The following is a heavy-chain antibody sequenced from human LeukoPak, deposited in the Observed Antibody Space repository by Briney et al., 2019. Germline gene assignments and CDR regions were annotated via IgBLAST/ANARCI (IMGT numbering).Heavy chain of an antibody. CDR1: GGSMSGDY. CDR3: AKTGGYGMDV. V-gene: IGHV4-59*12. D-gene: IGHD3-10*01. J-gene: IGHJ6*02. CDR2: VFFSGST. Sequence: SETLSLTCSVSGGSMSGDYWSWIRQPPGKGLEWIGYVFFSGSTKYSPSLQSRVTISADTSKNQFSLKLSPVTAADTAVYFCAKTGGYGMDVWGQGITVTVSS.